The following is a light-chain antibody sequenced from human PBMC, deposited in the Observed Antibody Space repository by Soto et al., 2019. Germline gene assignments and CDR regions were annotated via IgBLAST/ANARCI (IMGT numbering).Light chain of an antibody. CDR1: SSNIGSYS. CDR3: ASWDDTLKAWV. Sequence: QSVLTQPPSASGTPGQKVTISCSESSSNIGSYSFTWYQQLPGTAPKLLIHTDNQRPSGVPDRFSGSKSGTSASLDISGLQSEDEGQYYCASWDDTLKAWVFGGGTKLTVL. J-gene: IGLJ3*02. CDR2: TDN. V-gene: IGLV1-44*01.